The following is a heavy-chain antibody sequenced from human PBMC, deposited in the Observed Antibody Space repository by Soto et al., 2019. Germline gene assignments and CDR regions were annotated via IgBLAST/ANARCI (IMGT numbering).Heavy chain of an antibody. CDR1: GYTFTSYA. V-gene: IGHV1-3*01. Sequence: ASVKVSCKASGYTFTSYAMHWVRQAPGQRLEWMGWINAGNGHTKYSQKFQGRVTITRDTSASTAYMELTSLRSEDTAVYYCARSSGFYYVDYRGQRTPVTVSS. CDR2: INAGNGHT. D-gene: IGHD3-22*01. J-gene: IGHJ4*02. CDR3: ARSSGFYYVDY.